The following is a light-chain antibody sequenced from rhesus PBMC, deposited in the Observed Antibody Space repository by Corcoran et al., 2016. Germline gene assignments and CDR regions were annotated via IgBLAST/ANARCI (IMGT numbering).Light chain of an antibody. CDR2: KAS. Sequence: DIQMTQSPSSLSASVGDRVTITCRASQGISSWFAWYQQKPGKAPKLLIYKASSLQSGVPSRFSGRGSGTDFTLTISSLQPEEFATNYCQQYNSAPRTFGQGTKVEIK. CDR3: QQYNSAPRT. CDR1: QGISSW. V-gene: IGKV1-21*01. J-gene: IGKJ1*01.